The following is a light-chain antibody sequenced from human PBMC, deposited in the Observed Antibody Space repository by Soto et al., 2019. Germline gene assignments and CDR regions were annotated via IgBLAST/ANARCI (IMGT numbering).Light chain of an antibody. CDR1: QSVGVY. Sequence: LVLTHSPGTLSLSPWELATLSCRASQSVGVYLAWYQQNAGQAPRLLIYGASSRATGIPDRFSGSGSGTDFTLTISRLEPEDFAVYYCQQYGSSTWTFGQGTKVDIK. V-gene: IGKV3-20*01. J-gene: IGKJ1*01. CDR2: GAS. CDR3: QQYGSSTWT.